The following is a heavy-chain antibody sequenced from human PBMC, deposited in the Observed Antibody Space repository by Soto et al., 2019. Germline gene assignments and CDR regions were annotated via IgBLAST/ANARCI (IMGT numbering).Heavy chain of an antibody. CDR1: GFTFSSHG. V-gene: IGHV3-30*18. Sequence: GGTLRLSCAASGFTFSSHGMHWVRQAPGKGLEWVAVISYDGSNKYYTDSVKGRFTISRDNSKNTLYLQMNSLRAEDTAVYYCAKGGGGLWYYFDYWGQGTLVTVSS. D-gene: IGHD3-10*01. CDR3: AKGGGGLWYYFDY. CDR2: ISYDGSNK. J-gene: IGHJ4*02.